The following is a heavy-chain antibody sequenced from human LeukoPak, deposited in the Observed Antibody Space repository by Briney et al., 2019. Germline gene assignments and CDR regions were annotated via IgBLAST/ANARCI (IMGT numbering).Heavy chain of an antibody. CDR1: GYTFTSYG. V-gene: IGHV1-18*01. J-gene: IGHJ4*02. Sequence: ASVKVSCKASGYTFTSYGICWVRQAPGQGLEWMGWISAYNGNTNYAQKLQGRVTMTTDTSTSTAYMELRSLRSDDTAVYYCARDSRYNWNYLFDYWGQGTLVTVSS. CDR2: ISAYNGNT. CDR3: ARDSRYNWNYLFDY. D-gene: IGHD1-7*01.